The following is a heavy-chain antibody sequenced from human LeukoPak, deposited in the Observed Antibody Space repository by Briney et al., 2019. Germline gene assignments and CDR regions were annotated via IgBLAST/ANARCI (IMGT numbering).Heavy chain of an antibody. V-gene: IGHV3-23*01. Sequence: PGGSLRLSCAASGFTFSSYAMSWVRQAPGKGLEWVSAISGSGGSTYYADSVKGRFTISRDNSKNTLYLQTNSLRAEDTAVYYCAGSYDFWSGYSTFDYWGQGTLVTVSS. CDR2: ISGSGGST. D-gene: IGHD3-3*01. CDR3: AGSYDFWSGYSTFDY. J-gene: IGHJ4*02. CDR1: GFTFSSYA.